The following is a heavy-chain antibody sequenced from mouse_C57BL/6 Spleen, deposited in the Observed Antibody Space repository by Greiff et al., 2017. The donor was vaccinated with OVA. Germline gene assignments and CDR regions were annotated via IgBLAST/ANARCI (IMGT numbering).Heavy chain of an antibody. CDR3: AREGAFITTVVAPYYYAMDY. Sequence: VQLQQSGAELAKPGASVKLSCKASGYTFTSYWMHWVKQRPGQGLEWIGYINPSSGYTKYNQKFKDKATLTADKSSSTAYMQLSSLTYEDSAVYYCAREGAFITTVVAPYYYAMDYWGQGTSVTVSS. CDR1: GYTFTSYW. V-gene: IGHV1-7*01. D-gene: IGHD1-1*01. CDR2: INPSSGYT. J-gene: IGHJ4*01.